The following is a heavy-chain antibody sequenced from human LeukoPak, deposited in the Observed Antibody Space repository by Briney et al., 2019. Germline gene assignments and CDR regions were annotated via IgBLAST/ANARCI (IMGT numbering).Heavy chain of an antibody. J-gene: IGHJ4*02. D-gene: IGHD3-22*01. CDR2: ISWDGGST. Sequence: GGSLRLSCAASGFTFDDYTMHWVRQAPGKGVEWVSLISWDGGSTYYADSVKGRFTISRDNSKNSLYLQMNSLRTEDTALYYCAKPLSGYMYYFDYWGQGTLVTVSS. CDR3: AKPLSGYMYYFDY. CDR1: GFTFDDYT. V-gene: IGHV3-43*01.